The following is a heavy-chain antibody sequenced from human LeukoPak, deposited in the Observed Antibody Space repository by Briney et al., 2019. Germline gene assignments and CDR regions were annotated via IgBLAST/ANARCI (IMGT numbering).Heavy chain of an antibody. CDR2: TYYRSKWYN. CDR3: ASVLFSGGRIQDHGDPTFDY. D-gene: IGHD3-10*01. J-gene: IGHJ4*02. Sequence: SQTLSLTCAISGDSVSSESAAWNWIRQSPSRGLEWLGRTYYRSKWYNDYAVSVKSRININPDTSKNQFSLQLNSVTPEDTAVYYCASVLFSGGRIQDHGDPTFDYWGQGILVTVSS. CDR1: GDSVSSESAA. V-gene: IGHV6-1*01.